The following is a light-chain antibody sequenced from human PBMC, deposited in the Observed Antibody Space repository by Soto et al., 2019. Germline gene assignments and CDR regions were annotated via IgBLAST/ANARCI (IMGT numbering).Light chain of an antibody. CDR3: QQYTNYPWT. CDR1: QSISSW. Sequence: DIQMTQSPPTLSASVGDRVTITCRASQSISSWLAWYQQRPGKAPNLLIYDVSSLESGVPSSFSGSGSGTEFTLTISSLQPADFATYYCQQYTNYPWTFGQGTKVEIK. V-gene: IGKV1-5*01. J-gene: IGKJ1*01. CDR2: DVS.